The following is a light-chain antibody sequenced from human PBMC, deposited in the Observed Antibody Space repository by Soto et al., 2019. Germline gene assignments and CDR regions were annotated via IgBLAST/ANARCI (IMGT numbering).Light chain of an antibody. CDR3: LQDYGDSWT. CDR1: RDVGGD. J-gene: IGKJ1*01. V-gene: IGKV1-6*01. CDR2: AAS. Sequence: QMTQYASALSASVGEKIIITCRASRDVGGDVSWYQQKTGQAAKLLIYAASNLYTGVPSRFSCSRSGTEFTLTIFALQPKDFASYYCLQDYGDSWTLGQGTKLDSK.